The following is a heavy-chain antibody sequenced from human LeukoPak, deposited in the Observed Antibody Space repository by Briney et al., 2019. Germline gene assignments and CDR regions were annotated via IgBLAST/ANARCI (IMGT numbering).Heavy chain of an antibody. CDR3: ARARELQTYYYYGMDV. J-gene: IGHJ6*02. D-gene: IGHD1-26*01. CDR1: GFTFSGYS. Sequence: PGGSLRLSCAGSGFTFSGYSLNWVRQAPGKGLEWVSSITSSGSSMYYADSVKGRFTISRDNAKNSLYLQMNSLRAEDTAVYYCARARELQTYYYYGMDVWGQGTTVTVSS. V-gene: IGHV3-21*04. CDR2: ITSSGSSM.